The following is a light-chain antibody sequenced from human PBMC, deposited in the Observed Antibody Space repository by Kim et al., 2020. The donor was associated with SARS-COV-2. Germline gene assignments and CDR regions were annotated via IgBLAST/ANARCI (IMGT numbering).Light chain of an antibody. Sequence: DIVMTQSPDSLAVSLGERATINCKSSQSVLYSSNTKNYLAWYQQKPGQPPKLLIYWASTRESGVPDRFSGSGSGTDFTLTISSLQAEDVAVYYCQQYYSTLRTFGQGTKVDIK. V-gene: IGKV4-1*01. CDR2: WAS. J-gene: IGKJ1*01. CDR3: QQYYSTLRT. CDR1: QSVLYSSNTKNY.